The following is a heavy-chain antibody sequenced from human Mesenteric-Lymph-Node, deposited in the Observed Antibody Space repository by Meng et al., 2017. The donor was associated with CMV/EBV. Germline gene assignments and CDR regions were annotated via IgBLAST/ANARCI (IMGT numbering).Heavy chain of an antibody. J-gene: IGHJ4*02. D-gene: IGHD1-26*01. V-gene: IGHV4-30-4*08. CDR3: ARAVGSYRRAYFDS. Sequence: SETLSLTCTVSGVSISGDDYFWTYIRQPPGEGLEWIGFIYNTGSTYYNPSLKSRITISVDTSKNLFSLKLSSVTAADTAVYYCARAVGSYRRAYFDSWGQGTLVTVSS. CDR2: IYNTGST. CDR1: GVSISGDDYF.